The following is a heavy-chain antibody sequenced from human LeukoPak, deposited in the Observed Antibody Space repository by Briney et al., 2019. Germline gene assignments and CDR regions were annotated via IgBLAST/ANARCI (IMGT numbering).Heavy chain of an antibody. CDR1: GFSFSDYW. D-gene: IGHD4-17*01. CDR2: INSDGSSK. V-gene: IGHV3-74*01. Sequence: GGSLRLSCAASGFSFSDYWMYWVRQAPGKGLVSVSRINSDGSSKNYADSVKGRFTISRDNAKNTHYLQMNSLRAEDTAVYYCARDRIGDSVIYFDSWGQGTLVTVSS. CDR3: ARDRIGDSVIYFDS. J-gene: IGHJ4*02.